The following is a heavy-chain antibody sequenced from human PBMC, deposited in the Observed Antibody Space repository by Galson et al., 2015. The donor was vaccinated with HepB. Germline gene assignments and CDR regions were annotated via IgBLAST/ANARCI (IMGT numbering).Heavy chain of an antibody. J-gene: IGHJ4*02. D-gene: IGHD3-3*01. CDR3: ARDAPGGYDFWSGRIGPQYYFDY. CDR1: GFTFSSYS. CDR2: ISTRSSTI. V-gene: IGHV3-48*02. Sequence: SLRLSCAASGFTFSSYSMNWVRQAPGKGLEWVSYISTRSSTIYYADSVKGRFTISRDNAKNSLHLQMNSLRDEDTAMYYCARDAPGGYDFWSGRIGPQYYFDYWGQGILVTVSS.